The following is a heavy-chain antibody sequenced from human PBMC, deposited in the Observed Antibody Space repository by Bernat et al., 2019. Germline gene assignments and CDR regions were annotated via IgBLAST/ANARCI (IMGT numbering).Heavy chain of an antibody. D-gene: IGHD3-9*01. V-gene: IGHV3-30-3*01. J-gene: IGHJ3*02. CDR3: AGERLSRYFDWSDAFDI. CDR1: GFTFSSYA. CDR2: ISYDGSNK. Sequence: QVQLVESGGGVVQPGRSLRLSCAASGFTFSSYAMHWVRQAPGKGLEWVAVISYDGSNKYYADSVTGRFTISRDNSKNTLYLQMNSLRAEDTAVYYCAGERLSRYFDWSDAFDIWGQGTMVTVSS.